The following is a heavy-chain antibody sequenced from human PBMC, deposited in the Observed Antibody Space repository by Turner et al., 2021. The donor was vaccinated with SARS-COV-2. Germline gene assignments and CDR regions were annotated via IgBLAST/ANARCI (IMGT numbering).Heavy chain of an antibody. CDR2: IPYDGLKQ. D-gene: IGHD6-6*01. Sequence: QVQLVESGGGVVQPGRSLRLSCAASGFTFSDYPFHWVRQAPGKGLEWLAVIPYDGLKQYYSDSVRGRFTISRDNAKNSLYLQMNSLRAEDTAVYYCAREYASSSSTNWFDPWGQGTLVTVSS. CDR1: GFTFSDYP. CDR3: AREYASSSSTNWFDP. V-gene: IGHV3-30*04. J-gene: IGHJ5*02.